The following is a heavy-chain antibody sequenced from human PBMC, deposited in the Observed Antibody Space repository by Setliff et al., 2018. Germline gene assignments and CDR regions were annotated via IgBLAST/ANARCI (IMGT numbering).Heavy chain of an antibody. CDR2: IKQDGSEK. CDR3: ARDGGEY. J-gene: IGHJ4*02. V-gene: IGHV3-7*01. CDR1: GFTFSRYW. Sequence: GGSLRLSCAASGFTFSRYWMSWFRQAPGKGLEWVANIKQDGSEKYYVDSVKGRFTIFRDNAKNSLYLQMNSLRAEDTAVYYCARDGGEYWGQGTLVTVSS. D-gene: IGHD3-16*01.